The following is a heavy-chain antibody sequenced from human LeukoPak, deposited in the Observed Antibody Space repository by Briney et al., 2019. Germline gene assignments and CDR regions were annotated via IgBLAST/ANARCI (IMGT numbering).Heavy chain of an antibody. CDR1: GFTFSSYA. Sequence: PGKSLRLSCVASGFTFSSYAMHWVRQAPGKGLEWVAVISDDGTKEYYADSVKGRFTISRDNSKNTLYLQMNSLRAEDTAVYYCARGRGASDFWGQGTLVTVSS. J-gene: IGHJ4*02. CDR2: ISDDGTKE. D-gene: IGHD5-12*01. CDR3: ARGRGASDF. V-gene: IGHV3-30*14.